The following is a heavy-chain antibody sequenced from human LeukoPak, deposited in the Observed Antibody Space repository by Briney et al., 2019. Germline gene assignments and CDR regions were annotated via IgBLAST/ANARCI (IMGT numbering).Heavy chain of an antibody. J-gene: IGHJ4*02. Sequence: GRSLRLSCAASGFTFSSYAMHWVRQAPGKGLEWVAVISYDGSNKYYADSVKGRFTISRDNSKNTLYLQMNSLRAEDTAVYYCAKEAAAGYYWGQGTLVTVSS. D-gene: IGHD6-13*01. CDR1: GFTFSSYA. CDR3: AKEAAAGYY. V-gene: IGHV3-30-3*01. CDR2: ISYDGSNK.